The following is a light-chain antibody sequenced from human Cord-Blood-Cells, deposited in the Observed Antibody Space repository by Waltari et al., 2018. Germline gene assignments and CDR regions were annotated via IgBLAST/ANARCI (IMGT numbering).Light chain of an antibody. V-gene: IGLV6-57*03. CDR2: EDN. CDR3: QSYDSSNHWV. J-gene: IGLJ3*02. CDR1: RGSIASNY. Sequence: NFMLTQPHSVSESPGKTVTISCTRSRGSIASNYVQWYQQRPGSAPTTVIYEDNQRPSGVPARFSGSIDSSSNSASLTISGLKTEDEADYYCQSYDSSNHWVFGGGTKLTVL.